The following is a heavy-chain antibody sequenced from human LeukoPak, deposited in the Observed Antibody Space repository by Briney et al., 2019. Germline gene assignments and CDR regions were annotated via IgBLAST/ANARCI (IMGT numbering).Heavy chain of an antibody. J-gene: IGHJ5*02. Sequence: GGSLRLSCAASGLTFSSYWMHWVRQAPGKGLVWVSRINSDGSSTSYADSVKGRFTISRDNAKNTLYLQMNSLRAEDTAVYYCARVRMDSSRFDPWGQGTLVTVSS. CDR2: INSDGSST. CDR1: GLTFSSYW. D-gene: IGHD6-19*01. V-gene: IGHV3-74*01. CDR3: ARVRMDSSRFDP.